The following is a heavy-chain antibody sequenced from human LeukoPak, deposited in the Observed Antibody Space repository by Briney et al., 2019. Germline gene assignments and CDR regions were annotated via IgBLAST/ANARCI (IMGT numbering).Heavy chain of an antibody. CDR2: ISSGSNYI. CDR1: GFTFSSYS. J-gene: IGHJ4*02. CDR3: ARGVQFSSGWYYDY. D-gene: IGHD6-19*01. Sequence: PGGSLRLSCAASGFTFSSYSMNWVRQAPGRGLEWVSVISSGSNYIYYADSVKGRFTISRDNAKNSLYLQMNSLRAEDTAVYYCARGVQFSSGWYYDYWGQGVLVTVSS. V-gene: IGHV3-21*01.